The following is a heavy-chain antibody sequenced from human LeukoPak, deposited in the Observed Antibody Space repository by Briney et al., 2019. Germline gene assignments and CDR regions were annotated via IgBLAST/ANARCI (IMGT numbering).Heavy chain of an antibody. J-gene: IGHJ5*02. CDR3: ARAHYGSGSTKAFDP. V-gene: IGHV4-59*01. D-gene: IGHD3-10*01. Sequence: KPSETLSLTCTVSGGSISSYYWSWIRQPPGKGLEWIGYIYYSGSTNYNPSLKSRVTISVDTSKNQFSLKLSSVTAADTAVYYCARAHYGSGSTKAFDPWGQGTLVTVSS. CDR2: IYYSGST. CDR1: GGSISSYY.